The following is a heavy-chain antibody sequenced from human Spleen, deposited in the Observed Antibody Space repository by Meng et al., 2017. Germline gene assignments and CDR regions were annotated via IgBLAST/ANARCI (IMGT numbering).Heavy chain of an antibody. J-gene: IGHJ3*02. V-gene: IGHV3-33*01. CDR1: GFNFNTYV. Sequence: GESLKISCAASGFNFNTYVMHWVRQAPGKGLEWVAAIWSDGSNDNYADSVKGRFTISRDKSKNTLYLQMNSLRAEDTAVYYCAREALKSYAFDIWGQGTLVPVSS. CDR3: AREALKSYAFDI. CDR2: IWSDGSND.